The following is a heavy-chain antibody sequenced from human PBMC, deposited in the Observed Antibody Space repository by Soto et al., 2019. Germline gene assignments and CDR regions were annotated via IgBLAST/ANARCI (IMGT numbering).Heavy chain of an antibody. D-gene: IGHD1-26*01. CDR3: AKHKGWELLSPSY. CDR1: GFTVSSNY. CDR2: IYSGGST. Sequence: GGSLRLSCAASGFTVSSNYMSWVRQAPGKGLEWVSVIYSGGSTYYADSVKGRFTISRDNSKNTLYLQMNSLRAEDTAVYYCAKHKGWELLSPSYWGQGTLVTVSS. J-gene: IGHJ4*02. V-gene: IGHV3-53*01.